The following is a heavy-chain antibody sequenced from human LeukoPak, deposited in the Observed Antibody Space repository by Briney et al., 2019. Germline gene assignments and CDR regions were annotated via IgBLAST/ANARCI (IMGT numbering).Heavy chain of an antibody. D-gene: IGHD1-26*01. CDR3: ARYSGSHYAFDI. J-gene: IGHJ3*02. V-gene: IGHV4-39*01. CDR2: IYYSGNT. Sequence: SETLSLTCTVSGGAISDSNYYWGWIRQPPGEGLEWIGNIYYSGNTFYNPSLKSRVTISVDTSKNQFSLKLSSVTAADTSLYYCARYSGSHYAFDIWGQGQWSPSLQ. CDR1: GGAISDSNYY.